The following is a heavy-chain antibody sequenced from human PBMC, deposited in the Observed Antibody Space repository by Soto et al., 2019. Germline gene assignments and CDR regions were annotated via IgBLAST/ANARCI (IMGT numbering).Heavy chain of an antibody. CDR2: ISKSDYT. CDR1: GFAFNNYG. CDR3: AREDSIIIPAVSDF. D-gene: IGHD2-2*01. J-gene: IGHJ4*02. Sequence: GGSLRLSCTVSGFAFNNYGINWVRQAPGKGLEWVSSISKSDYTYYSDSVKGRFAVSRDNAKSSVSLQMNTLRVEDTAVYYCAREDSIIIPAVSDFWGQGTLVTVSS. V-gene: IGHV3-21*01.